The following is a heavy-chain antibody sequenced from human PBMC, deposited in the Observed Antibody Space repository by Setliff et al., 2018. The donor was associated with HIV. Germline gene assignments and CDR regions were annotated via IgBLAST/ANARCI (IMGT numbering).Heavy chain of an antibody. V-gene: IGHV7-4-1*02. Sequence: ASVKVSCKASGYIFTNDPMNWVRQAPGQGLEWMGWVNTKTGDPTYAQDFTGRFVFSLDTSVNTAYLEISGLKIEDTAVYFCAREFLLGDLSFPANWGQGTLVTVSS. J-gene: IGHJ4*02. CDR1: GYIFTNDP. CDR3: AREFLLGDLSFPAN. D-gene: IGHD3-16*02. CDR2: VNTKTGDP.